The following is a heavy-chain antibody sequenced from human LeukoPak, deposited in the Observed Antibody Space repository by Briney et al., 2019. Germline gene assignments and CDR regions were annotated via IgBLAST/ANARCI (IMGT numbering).Heavy chain of an antibody. Sequence: GASVTVSCKVSGYTLTELSMHWVRQAPGKGLEWMGGFDPEDGETIYAQKFQGRVTMTRDMSTSTVYMEVSSLRSEDTAVYYCARVGLSSGWYLSDYYYYMDVWGKGTTVTVSS. CDR1: GYTLTELS. CDR2: FDPEDGET. J-gene: IGHJ6*03. V-gene: IGHV1-24*01. CDR3: ARVGLSSGWYLSDYYYYMDV. D-gene: IGHD6-19*01.